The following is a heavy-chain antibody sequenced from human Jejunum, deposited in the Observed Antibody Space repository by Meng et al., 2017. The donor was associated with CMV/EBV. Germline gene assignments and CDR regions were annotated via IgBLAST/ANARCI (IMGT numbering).Heavy chain of an antibody. Sequence: AVSAFTVVNNWLSWVRQASGKGLEWVSLVHKNGNTNYADSVKGRFTISRDDSKNTLYLQMNSLRAEDTAMYYCARLLLGSTWTFQSWGQGTLVTVSS. V-gene: IGHV3-53*01. J-gene: IGHJ4*02. D-gene: IGHD6-13*01. CDR1: AFTVVNNW. CDR3: ARLLLGSTWTFQS. CDR2: VHKNGNT.